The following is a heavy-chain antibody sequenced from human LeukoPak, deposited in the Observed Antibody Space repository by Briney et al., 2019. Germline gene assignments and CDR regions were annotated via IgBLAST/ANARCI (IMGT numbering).Heavy chain of an antibody. Sequence: GGSLRLSCKASGYSFTSYWIGWVRQTPGKGLEWMGIIYPGDSDTRYSPSFQGQVTISADKSISTAYLQWSSLKASDTALYYCARLRLGFLWNPNDYWGQGTLVTVSS. CDR3: ARLRLGFLWNPNDY. CDR1: GYSFTSYW. V-gene: IGHV5-51*01. D-gene: IGHD1-1*01. CDR2: IYPGDSDT. J-gene: IGHJ4*02.